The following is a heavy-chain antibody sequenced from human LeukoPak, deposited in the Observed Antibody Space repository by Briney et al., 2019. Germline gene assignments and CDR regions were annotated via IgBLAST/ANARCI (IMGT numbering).Heavy chain of an antibody. V-gene: IGHV3-7*01. CDR1: GFTFSSNW. J-gene: IGHJ4*01. Sequence: GGSLRLSCAASGFTFSSNWMSWVRQAPGKGLEWVANIKQDGSEKYSVESVKGRFTISRDNAKNSLYLQMNSLGAEDTAVCYCARYDWGSLDYWGHGTLVTVSS. D-gene: IGHD7-27*01. CDR2: IKQDGSEK. CDR3: ARYDWGSLDY.